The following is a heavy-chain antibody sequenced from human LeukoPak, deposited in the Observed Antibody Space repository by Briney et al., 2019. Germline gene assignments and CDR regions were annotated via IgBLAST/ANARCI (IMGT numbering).Heavy chain of an antibody. Sequence: GGSLRLSCAASGFTFSSYGMQWVRQAPGKGLEGVAIISYDGRDKFYEDSVKGRFTISRDNSKNTLYLQVNSLTAEDTDVCYCARAGVDPSGYYYQGFDYWGQGTLVTVSS. CDR1: GFTFSSYG. D-gene: IGHD3-3*01. V-gene: IGHV3-30*03. J-gene: IGHJ4*02. CDR2: ISYDGRDK. CDR3: ARAGVDPSGYYYQGFDY.